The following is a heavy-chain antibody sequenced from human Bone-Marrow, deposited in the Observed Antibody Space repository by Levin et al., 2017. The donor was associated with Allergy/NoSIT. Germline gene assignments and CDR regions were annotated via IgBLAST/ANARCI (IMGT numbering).Heavy chain of an antibody. D-gene: IGHD2-2*02. Sequence: SETLSLTCTVSGGSISSSSYYWGWIRQPPGKGLEWIGSIYYSGSTYYNPSLKSRVTISVDTSKNQFSLKLSSVTAADTAVYYCARQAVVPAAIRHYYYGMDVWGQGTTVTVSS. V-gene: IGHV4-39*01. CDR1: GGSISSSSYY. CDR2: IYYSGST. CDR3: ARQAVVPAAIRHYYYGMDV. J-gene: IGHJ6*02.